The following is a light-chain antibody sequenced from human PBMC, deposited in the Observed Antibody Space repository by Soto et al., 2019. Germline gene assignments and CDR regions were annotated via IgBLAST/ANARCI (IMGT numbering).Light chain of an antibody. CDR3: HQSYSTPYT. V-gene: IGKV1-39*01. Sequence: DIQMTQSPSSLSASVGDRVTITCRASQSISSYLNWYQQKPGKAPKLLNYAASSLKSGVPSRFSGSESGTDFTLTISTLQPEDFATYYSHQSYSTPYTFGQGTKLEIK. CDR2: AAS. CDR1: QSISSY. J-gene: IGKJ2*01.